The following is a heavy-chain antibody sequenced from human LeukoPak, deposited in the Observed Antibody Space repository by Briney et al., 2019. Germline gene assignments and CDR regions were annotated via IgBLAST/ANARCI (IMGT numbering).Heavy chain of an antibody. J-gene: IGHJ4*01. V-gene: IGHV1-3*01. D-gene: IGHD2-2*01. CDR2: INAGNGNT. Sequence: ASVKVSCKASGYTFTSYAMHWVRHAPGQRLEWIGWINAGNGNTKYSQKFHGRVTITRDTSASTAYMGRSSLRSEDTAVYYCARAGSPGQLLSAASFAYCGNATLATVSS. CDR3: ARAGSPGQLLSAASFAY. CDR1: GYTFTSYA.